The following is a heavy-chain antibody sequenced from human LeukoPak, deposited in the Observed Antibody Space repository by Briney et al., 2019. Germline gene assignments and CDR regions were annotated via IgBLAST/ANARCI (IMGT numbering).Heavy chain of an antibody. J-gene: IGHJ4*02. CDR2: ISYDASDK. CDR3: AKGTMVRGDH. D-gene: IGHD3-10*01. Sequence: PGGSLTLSCAASGFTFSSYGMHWVRQAPGKGLEWVAVISYDASDKYYADSVKGRFTISRDNSKNTLYLQMNSLRAEDTAVYYCAKGTMVRGDHWGQGTLVTVSS. V-gene: IGHV3-30*18. CDR1: GFTFSSYG.